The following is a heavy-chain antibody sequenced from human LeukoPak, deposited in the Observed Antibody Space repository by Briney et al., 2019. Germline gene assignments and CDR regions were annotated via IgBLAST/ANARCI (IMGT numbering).Heavy chain of an antibody. D-gene: IGHD4-17*01. J-gene: IGHJ4*02. V-gene: IGHV3-74*01. CDR1: GFTFSGYW. CDR2: INSDGSTT. CDR3: ARDQDGDLFDY. Sequence: GGSLRLSCAASGFTFSGYWMHWVRQAPGKGLVWVSRINSDGSTTNYADSVKGRFTISRYNAKNSLYLQMNSLRAEDTAVYYCARDQDGDLFDYWGQGTLVTVSS.